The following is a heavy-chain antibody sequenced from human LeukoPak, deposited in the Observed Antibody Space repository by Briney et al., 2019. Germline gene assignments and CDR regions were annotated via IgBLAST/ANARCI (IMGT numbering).Heavy chain of an antibody. J-gene: IGHJ5*02. CDR2: IYHSGST. CDR3: ASSSSWYRNWFDP. V-gene: IGHV4-4*02. D-gene: IGHD6-13*01. CDR1: GGSISSSNW. Sequence: PSGTLSLTCAVSGGSISSSNWWSWVRQPPGKGLEWIGEIYHSGSTNYNPSLKSRVTISVDKSKNQFSLKLSSVTAADTAVYYCASSSSWYRNWFDPWGQGTLVTVSS.